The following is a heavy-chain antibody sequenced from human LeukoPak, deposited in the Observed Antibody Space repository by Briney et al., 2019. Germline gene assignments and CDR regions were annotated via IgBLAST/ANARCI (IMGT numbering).Heavy chain of an antibody. V-gene: IGHV3-48*03. Sequence: PGGSLRLSCAASGFTVSSYEMSWVRQAPGKGLEWLSYISSSGITIYYADSVKGRFTISRDDAYNSLHLQINSLRAEDTAVYYCAGYYMDVWGKGTTVTVSS. CDR1: GFTVSSYE. CDR2: ISSSGITI. J-gene: IGHJ6*03. CDR3: AGYYMDV.